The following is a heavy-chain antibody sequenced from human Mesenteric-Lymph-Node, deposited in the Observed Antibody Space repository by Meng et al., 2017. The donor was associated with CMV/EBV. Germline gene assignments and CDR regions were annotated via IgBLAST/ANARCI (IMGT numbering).Heavy chain of an antibody. D-gene: IGHD1-26*01. Sequence: SETLSLTCTVSGDSISSTTYYWGWIRQPPGKGLEWIGSIFYSGSTYYNPSLESRVTISVDTSRNQFSLNLNSVTAADTDVYYCARHYSDSSDFDYWGQGILVTVSS. CDR1: GDSISSTTYY. CDR2: IFYSGST. V-gene: IGHV4-39*01. CDR3: ARHYSDSSDFDY. J-gene: IGHJ4*02.